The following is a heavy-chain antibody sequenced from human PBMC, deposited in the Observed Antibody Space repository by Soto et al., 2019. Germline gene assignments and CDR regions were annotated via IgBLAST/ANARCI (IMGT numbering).Heavy chain of an antibody. CDR2: INNTSSYI. V-gene: IGHV3-21*01. CDR3: ARGPRVTDDYYYGMDV. J-gene: IGHJ6*02. D-gene: IGHD4-4*01. Sequence: GGSLRLSCAASGFTFSSYVLNWVRQAPGKGLEWVSSINNTSSYIYYADSVKGRFTISRDNAKNSLYLQMNSLRAEDTAAYYCARGPRVTDDYYYGMDVWGQGTTVTVSS. CDR1: GFTFSSYV.